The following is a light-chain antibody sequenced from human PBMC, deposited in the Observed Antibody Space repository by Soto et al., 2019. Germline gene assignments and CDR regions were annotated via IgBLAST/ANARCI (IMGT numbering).Light chain of an antibody. CDR3: QQYASSPRVT. V-gene: IGKV3-20*01. CDR2: GAS. Sequence: EIVLTQSPGTLSLSPGERATLSCRASQSVSSSYLAWYQQKPGQAPRLLIYGASSRATGIPDRFVGSGSGTDFTLVISRLEPEDFAVYYCQQYASSPRVTFGPGTKVDIK. CDR1: QSVSSSY. J-gene: IGKJ3*01.